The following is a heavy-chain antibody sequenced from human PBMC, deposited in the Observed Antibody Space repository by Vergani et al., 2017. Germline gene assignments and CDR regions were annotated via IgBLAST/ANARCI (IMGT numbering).Heavy chain of an antibody. J-gene: IGHJ3*02. CDR3: ARAASPQGDDYNSGSSRASGMPWIGAFDI. V-gene: IGHV3-30-3*01. CDR2: ITYDGSNK. Sequence: QVQLVESGGGVVQPGRSLRLSCAASGFTFSSYAMHWVRQAPGKGLEWVAVITYDGSNKYYADSVKGRFTISRDNSKNTLYLQMNSLRAEDTAVYYCARAASPQGDDYNSGSSRASGMPWIGAFDIWGQGTMVTVSS. CDR1: GFTFSSYA. D-gene: IGHD5-24*01.